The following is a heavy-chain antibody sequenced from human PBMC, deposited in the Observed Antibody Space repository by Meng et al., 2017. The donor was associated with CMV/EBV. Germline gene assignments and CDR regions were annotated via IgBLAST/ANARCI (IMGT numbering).Heavy chain of an antibody. V-gene: IGHV2-5*02. Sequence: KRSAPSWVKPPQPFPLSAAFSAFSCCTWCVGVVWIRQPPGKALDWVAVIYWDDNKRYSPSLKSRLTITKDTSKNQVVLTMTNMDPVDTATYYCARIAAAGRFDYWGQGTLVTVSS. J-gene: IGHJ4*02. CDR3: ARIAAAGRFDY. D-gene: IGHD6-13*01. CDR1: AFSCCTWCVG. CDR2: IYWDDNK.